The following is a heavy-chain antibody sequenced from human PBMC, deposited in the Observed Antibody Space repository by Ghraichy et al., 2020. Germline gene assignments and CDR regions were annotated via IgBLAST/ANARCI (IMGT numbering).Heavy chain of an antibody. J-gene: IGHJ6*02. Sequence: SLRLSCAASGFIFDDYAMHWVRQVPGKGLEWVSAISWNSGSIGYADSVKGRFTISRDNAKNSLYLQMNSLRAEDTALYYCAKGGFRGSTYYYFVMDVWGQGTTVTVSS. V-gene: IGHV3-9*01. CDR3: AKGGFRGSTYYYFVMDV. D-gene: IGHD5/OR15-5a*01. CDR2: ISWNSGSI. CDR1: GFIFDDYA.